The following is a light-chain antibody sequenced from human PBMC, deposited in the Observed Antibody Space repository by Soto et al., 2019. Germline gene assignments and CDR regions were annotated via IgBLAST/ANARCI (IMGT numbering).Light chain of an antibody. CDR3: QQDNNWPRT. Sequence: ERVMTQSPATLSVSPGERATLSCRASQSVNSNLAWYQQKPGQAPRLLIYGASTRATGIPARFSGSGSGTEFTLTISSLQSEDFAVYYCQQDNNWPRTFGQGTKVEI. V-gene: IGKV3-15*01. J-gene: IGKJ1*01. CDR1: QSVNSN. CDR2: GAS.